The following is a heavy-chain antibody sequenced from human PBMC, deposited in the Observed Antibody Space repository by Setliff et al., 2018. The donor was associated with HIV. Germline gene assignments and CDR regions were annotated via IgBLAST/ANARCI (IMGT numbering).Heavy chain of an antibody. V-gene: IGHV3-7*03. CDR1: GFTFSSCW. CDR2: IKQDATSK. J-gene: IGHJ6*03. D-gene: IGHD3-22*01. CDR3: ARAYYHHSGAYWSTDYYYSYIDV. Sequence: GGSLRLSCAASGFTFSSCWVTWVRQGPGKGLEWVANIKQDATSKYYVGSVKGRFTISRDNAKNSLYLQMDSLRAEDTAVYYCARAYYHHSGAYWSTDYYYSYIDVWGKGTTVTVSS.